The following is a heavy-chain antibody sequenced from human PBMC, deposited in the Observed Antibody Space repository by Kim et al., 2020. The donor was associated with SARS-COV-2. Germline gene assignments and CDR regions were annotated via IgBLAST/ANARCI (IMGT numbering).Heavy chain of an antibody. Sequence: SETLSLTCAVYGGSFSGYYWSWIRQPPGKGLEWIGEINHSGSTNYNPSLKSRVTISVDTSKNQFSLKLSSVTAADTAVYYCARGAWVVVPAAMRRNWFDPWGQGTLVTVSS. CDR1: GGSFSGYY. V-gene: IGHV4-34*01. CDR2: INHSGST. CDR3: ARGAWVVVPAAMRRNWFDP. D-gene: IGHD2-2*01. J-gene: IGHJ5*02.